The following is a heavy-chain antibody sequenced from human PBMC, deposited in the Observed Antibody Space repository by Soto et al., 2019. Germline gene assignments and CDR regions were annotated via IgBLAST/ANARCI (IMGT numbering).Heavy chain of an antibody. V-gene: IGHV4-39*01. J-gene: IGHJ4*02. Sequence: SLTCTVSGGSISSSSYYWGWIRQPPGKGLEWIGSIYYSGSTYYNPSLKSRVTISVDTSKNQFSLKLSSVTAADTAVYYCARLMAALFDYWGQGTLVTVSS. CDR1: GGSISSSSYY. CDR3: ARLMAALFDY. D-gene: IGHD6-13*01. CDR2: IYYSGST.